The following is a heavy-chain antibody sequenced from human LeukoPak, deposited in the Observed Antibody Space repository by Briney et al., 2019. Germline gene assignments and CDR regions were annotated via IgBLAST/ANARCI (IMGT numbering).Heavy chain of an antibody. D-gene: IGHD6-13*01. Sequence: ASVKVSCKASGYTFTGYYMHWVRQAPGQGLEWMGWINPNSGGTNYAQKFQGRVTMTRDTSISTAYMELRSLRSDDTAVYYCARDQTRQGLSSSWYTKYYYYGMDVWGQGTTVTVSS. J-gene: IGHJ6*02. V-gene: IGHV1-2*02. CDR2: INPNSGGT. CDR3: ARDQTRQGLSSSWYTKYYYYGMDV. CDR1: GYTFTGYY.